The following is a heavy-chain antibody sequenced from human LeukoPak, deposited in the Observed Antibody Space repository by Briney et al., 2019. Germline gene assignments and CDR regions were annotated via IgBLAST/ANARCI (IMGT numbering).Heavy chain of an antibody. Sequence: SETLSLTCTVSGGSISSSSYYWGWIRQPPGKGLEWIGSIYYSGSTYYNPSLKSRVTISVDTSKNQFSLKLSSVTAADTAVYYCARWNGPFDIWGQGTMVTVSS. V-gene: IGHV4-39*07. D-gene: IGHD1-1*01. CDR3: ARWNGPFDI. J-gene: IGHJ3*02. CDR2: IYYSGST. CDR1: GGSISSSSYY.